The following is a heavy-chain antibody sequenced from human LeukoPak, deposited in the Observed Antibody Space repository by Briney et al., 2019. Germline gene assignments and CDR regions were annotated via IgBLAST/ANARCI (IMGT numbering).Heavy chain of an antibody. V-gene: IGHV1-58*01. CDR1: GFTFTSSA. D-gene: IGHD5-18*01. CDR2: IVVGSGNT. Sequence: ASVKVSCKASGFTFTSSAVQWVRQARGQRLELIGWIVVGSGNTNYAQKFQERVTITRDMSTSTAYMELSSLRSEDTAVYYCAADRSGYSYGLDYYYYYGMDVWGQGTTVTVSS. CDR3: AADRSGYSYGLDYYYYYGMDV. J-gene: IGHJ6*02.